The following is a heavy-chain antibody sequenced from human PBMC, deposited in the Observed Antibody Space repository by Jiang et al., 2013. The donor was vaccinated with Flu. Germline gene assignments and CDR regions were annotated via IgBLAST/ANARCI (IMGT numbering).Heavy chain of an antibody. Sequence: PGLVKPSETLSLTRTVSGGSISSYYWSWIRQPPGKGLEWIGYIYYSGSTYYNPSLKSRVTISVDTSKNQFSLKLSSVTAADTAVYYCARVWGTAMGEVDFDYWGQGTLVTVSS. J-gene: IGHJ4*02. D-gene: IGHD5-18*01. V-gene: IGHV4-59*12. CDR1: GGSISSYY. CDR3: ARVWGTAMGEVDFDY. CDR2: IYYSGST.